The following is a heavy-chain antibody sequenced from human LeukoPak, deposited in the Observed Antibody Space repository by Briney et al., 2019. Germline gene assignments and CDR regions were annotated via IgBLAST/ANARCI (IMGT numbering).Heavy chain of an antibody. CDR2: IRSKTNNYAT. CDR1: GFTFSGSA. D-gene: IGHD3-10*01. Sequence: GGSLRLSCVASGFTFSGSAIHWVRQASGKGLESVGHIRSKTNNYATAYAASVKGRFTISRDDSKNTAYLQMSSLETEDTAIYYCTKPRGYGSGTYYDYWGQGTLATVSS. V-gene: IGHV3-73*01. J-gene: IGHJ4*02. CDR3: TKPRGYGSGTYYDY.